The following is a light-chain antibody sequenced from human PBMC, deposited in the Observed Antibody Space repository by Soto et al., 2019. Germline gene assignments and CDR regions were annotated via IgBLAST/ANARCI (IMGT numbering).Light chain of an antibody. CDR1: QSVDND. V-gene: IGKV3D-15*01. J-gene: IGKJ4*01. CDR2: DAS. CDR3: QQYNNWPLT. Sequence: EIVVTQSPATLSVSPGDRATLSCRASQSVDNDLAWYQQKPGQPPRLLIYDASTRATGIPARFSGSQSGTESTLTISSLLSEDFAVYSCQQYNNWPLTFGGGTKVDIK.